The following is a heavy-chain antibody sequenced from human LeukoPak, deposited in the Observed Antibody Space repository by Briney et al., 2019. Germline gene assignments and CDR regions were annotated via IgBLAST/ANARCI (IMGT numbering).Heavy chain of an antibody. Sequence: GGSLRLSCTASGFTLSSYSMNWLRQAPGKGLEWVSSLTSSSSYIYYGDSVKGRFTISRDNARNSLYLQMNSLRAEDTAVYYCAREGDGYDSPIDSWGQGALVTVSS. CDR3: AREGDGYDSPIDS. V-gene: IGHV3-21*01. CDR1: GFTLSSYS. J-gene: IGHJ4*02. D-gene: IGHD5-24*01. CDR2: LTSSSSYI.